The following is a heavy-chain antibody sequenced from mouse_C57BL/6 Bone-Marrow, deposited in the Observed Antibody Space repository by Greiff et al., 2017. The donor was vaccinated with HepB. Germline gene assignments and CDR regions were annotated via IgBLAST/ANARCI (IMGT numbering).Heavy chain of an antibody. CDR2: IDPSDSYT. Sequence: QVQLQQPGAELVMPGASVKLSCKASGYTFTSYWMHWVKQRPGQGLEWIGEIDPSDSYTNYNQKFKGKSTLTVDKSSSTAYMQLSSLTSEDSAVYYCAIRRFITTVVRYCDVWGTGTTVTFSS. J-gene: IGHJ1*03. CDR3: AIRRFITTVVRYCDV. V-gene: IGHV1-69*01. D-gene: IGHD1-1*01. CDR1: GYTFTSYW.